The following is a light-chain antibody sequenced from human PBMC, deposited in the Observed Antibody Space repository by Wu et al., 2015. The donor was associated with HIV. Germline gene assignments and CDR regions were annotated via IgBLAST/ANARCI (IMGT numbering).Light chain of an antibody. CDR3: QQYYTMPF. CDR2: AAS. Sequence: DIQMTQSPSSLSASVGDRVIITCRASQAISNSLAWYQQKPGKTPKLLLYAASTLESGVPSRFSGSGSGTDYTLTISSLQPEDFATYYCQQYYTMPFFGGGTKVEIK. V-gene: IGKV1-NL1*01. J-gene: IGKJ4*01. CDR1: QAISNS.